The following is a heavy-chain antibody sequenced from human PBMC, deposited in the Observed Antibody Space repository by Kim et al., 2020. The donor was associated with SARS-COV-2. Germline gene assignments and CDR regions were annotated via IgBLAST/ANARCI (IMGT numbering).Heavy chain of an antibody. CDR3: ARLVVMDNWFDP. J-gene: IGHJ5*02. D-gene: IGHD3-22*01. V-gene: IGHV4-39*01. CDR1: GGSISSSSYY. Sequence: SETLSLTCTVSGGSISSSSYYWGWIRQPPGKGLEWIGSIYYSGSTYYNPSLKSRVTISVDTSKNQFSLKLSSVTAADTAVYYCARLVVMDNWFDPWGQGTLVTVSS. CDR2: IYYSGST.